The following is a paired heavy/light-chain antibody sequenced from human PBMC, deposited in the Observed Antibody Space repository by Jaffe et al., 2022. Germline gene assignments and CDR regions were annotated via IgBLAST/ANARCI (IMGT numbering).Light chain of an antibody. V-gene: IGLV2-14*03. J-gene: IGLJ1*01. CDR1: SSDLGGYNY. Sequence: QSALTQPASVSGSPGQSITISCTGTSSDLGGYNYVSWYQQHPGKAPKLMIYDVTNRPSGISNRFSGSKSGNTASLTISGLQAEDEADYYCSSYTTSSTPCVFGTGTKVTVL. CDR3: SSYTTSSTPCV. CDR2: DVT.
Heavy chain of an antibody. CDR3: AKRRGVTTTIYYFDY. D-gene: IGHD4-17*01. V-gene: IGHV3-23*01. Sequence: EVQLLESGGGLVQPGGSLTLSCAASGFTFKNYAMSWVRQAPGKGLEWVSAISGSGDSTYYADSVKGRFTIYRDNSKNTLYLQMNSLRAEDTAVYYCAKRRGVTTTIYYFDYWGQGTLVTVSS. CDR2: ISGSGDST. J-gene: IGHJ4*02. CDR1: GFTFKNYA.